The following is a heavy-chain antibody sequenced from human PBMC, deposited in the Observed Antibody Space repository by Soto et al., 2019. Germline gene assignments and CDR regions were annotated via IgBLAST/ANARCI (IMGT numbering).Heavy chain of an antibody. J-gene: IGHJ4*02. CDR2: INSDGSST. CDR3: VCPYPLGY. D-gene: IGHD3-16*01. Sequence: DVHLVESGGGLLQPGGSLRLSCAASGFTFSNYWMHWVHQAPGKGLVWVSRINSDGSSTLYADSVKGRFTISRDNAKNTLYLQMNSLRVEDTAVYYCVCPYPLGYWGQGTLVTVSS. CDR1: GFTFSNYW. V-gene: IGHV3-74*01.